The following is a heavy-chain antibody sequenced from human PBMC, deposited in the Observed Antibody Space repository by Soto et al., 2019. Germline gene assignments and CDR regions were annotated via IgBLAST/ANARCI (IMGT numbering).Heavy chain of an antibody. CDR3: ARTTLTYYYDSSGYHFDY. Sequence: SGPTLVNPTQTLTLTCTVSGFSLSTSGMCVSWIRQPPGKALEWLALIDWDDEKYYSTSLKTRLTISKDTSKNQVVLTMTNMEPVDTATYYCARTTLTYYYDSSGYHFDYWGQGTLVTVS. D-gene: IGHD3-22*01. CDR2: IDWDDEK. V-gene: IGHV2-70*01. J-gene: IGHJ4*02. CDR1: GFSLSTSGMC.